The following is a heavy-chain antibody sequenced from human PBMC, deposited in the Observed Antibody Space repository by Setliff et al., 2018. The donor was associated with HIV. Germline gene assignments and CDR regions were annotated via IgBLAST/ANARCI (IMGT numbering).Heavy chain of an antibody. D-gene: IGHD3-16*01. V-gene: IGHV4-39*01. J-gene: IGHJ4*02. CDR3: ARGTEVGATGF. Sequence: SETLSLTCTISGASINSGRYYWGWIRQPPGKGLEWIGSVSYTGGTSYNPSLRSRVTISVDTSRNQFSLKVTSVSAADTAVYYCARGTEVGATGFWGQGTLVTVS. CDR1: GASINSGRYY. CDR2: VSYTGGT.